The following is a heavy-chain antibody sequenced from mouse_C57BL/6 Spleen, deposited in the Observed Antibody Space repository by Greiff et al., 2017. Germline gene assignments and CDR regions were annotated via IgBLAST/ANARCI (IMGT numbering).Heavy chain of an antibody. Sequence: VQLQQPGAELVMPGASVKLSCKASGYTFTSYWMHWVKQRPGQGLEWIGEIDPSDSYTNYNQKFKGKSTLTVDKSSSTAYMQLSSLTSEDSAVYYCARRYGSGYFDYWGQGTTLTVSS. J-gene: IGHJ2*01. CDR2: IDPSDSYT. CDR1: GYTFTSYW. CDR3: ARRYGSGYFDY. D-gene: IGHD1-1*01. V-gene: IGHV1-69*01.